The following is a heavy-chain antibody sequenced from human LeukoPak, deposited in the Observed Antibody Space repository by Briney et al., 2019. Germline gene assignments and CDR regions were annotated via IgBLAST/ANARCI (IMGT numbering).Heavy chain of an antibody. CDR3: AKDRTYCSGSYDY. J-gene: IGHJ4*02. CDR2: ISGSGTST. V-gene: IGHV3-23*01. D-gene: IGHD3-10*01. CDR1: GFTFSDYA. Sequence: GGSLRLYCAASGFTFSDYAMSWVRQAPGKGLEWVSAISGSGTSTYYAESVKGRLTISRDNSKNTLYLQMNSLRAEDTAVYKCAKDRTYCSGSYDYWGQGTLITVSS.